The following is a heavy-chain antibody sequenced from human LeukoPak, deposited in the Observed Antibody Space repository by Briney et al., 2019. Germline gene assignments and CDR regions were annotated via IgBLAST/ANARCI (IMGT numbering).Heavy chain of an antibody. CDR1: Y. V-gene: IGHV4-39*01. Sequence: YWGWIRQPPGKGLEWIGSIYYSGSTYYNPSLKSRVTISVDTSKNQFSLKLSSVTAADTAVYYCANSANYGGNSGYFDCWGQGTLVTVSS. J-gene: IGHJ4*02. CDR2: IYYSGST. D-gene: IGHD4-23*01. CDR3: ANSANYGGNSGYFDC.